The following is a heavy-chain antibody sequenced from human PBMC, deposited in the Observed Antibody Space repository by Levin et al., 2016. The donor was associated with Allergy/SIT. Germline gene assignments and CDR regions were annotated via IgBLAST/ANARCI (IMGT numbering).Heavy chain of an antibody. CDR3: TRDVNGNSGNNLRPGNYFDY. CDR2: ISGYNGNT. V-gene: IGHV1-18*01. Sequence: WVRQAPGQGLEWMGWISGYNGNTNYAQKFQGRVTMTTDTSTSTAYMELRSLRSDDTAVYYCTRDVNGNSGNNLRPGNYFDYWGQGTLVTVSS. J-gene: IGHJ4*02. D-gene: IGHD5-12*01.